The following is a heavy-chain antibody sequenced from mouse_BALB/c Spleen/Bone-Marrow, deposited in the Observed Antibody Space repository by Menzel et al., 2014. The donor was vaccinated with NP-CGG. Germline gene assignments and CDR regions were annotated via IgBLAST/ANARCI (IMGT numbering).Heavy chain of an antibody. V-gene: IGHV14-3*02. CDR1: GFNIKDTY. CDR2: IDPENGNI. J-gene: IGHJ2*01. Sequence: EVQLQQSGAELVKPGASVKLSCTASGFNIKDTYIHWVKRRPEQGLEWIGRIDPENGNIKYDPKFQVKATITADTSSNTAYLQLSSLTSEDTAVYYCTRRGLDFWGQGTTLTVSS. CDR3: TRRGLDF.